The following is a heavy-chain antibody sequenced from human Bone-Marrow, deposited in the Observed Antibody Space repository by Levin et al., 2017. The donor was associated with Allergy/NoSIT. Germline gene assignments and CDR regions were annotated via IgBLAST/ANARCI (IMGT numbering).Heavy chain of an antibody. CDR2: IYPGDSDT. D-gene: IGHD6-13*01. V-gene: IGHV5-51*01. J-gene: IGHJ6*02. CDR3: ARAASSIAAAGTSYYYYGMDV. Sequence: GESLKISCKGSGYSFTSYWIGWVRQMPGKGLEWMGIIYPGDSDTRYSPSFQGQVTISADKSISTAYLQWSSLKASDTAMYYCARAASSIAAAGTSYYYYGMDVWGQGTTVTVSS. CDR1: GYSFTSYW.